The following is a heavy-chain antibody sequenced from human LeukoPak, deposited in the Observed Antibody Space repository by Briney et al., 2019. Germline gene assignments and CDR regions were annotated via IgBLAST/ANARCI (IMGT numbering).Heavy chain of an antibody. CDR1: GGTFSSYA. CDR3: ARDYYCSGTAIEFDP. V-gene: IGHV1-69*13. Sequence: ASVKVSCKASGGTFSSYAISWVRQAPGQGLEWMGGIIPIFGTANYAQKFQGRVTITADESTSTAYMELSSLRSEDTAVYYCARDYYCSGTAIEFDPWGQGTLVTVSS. CDR2: IIPIFGTA. D-gene: IGHD3-10*01. J-gene: IGHJ5*02.